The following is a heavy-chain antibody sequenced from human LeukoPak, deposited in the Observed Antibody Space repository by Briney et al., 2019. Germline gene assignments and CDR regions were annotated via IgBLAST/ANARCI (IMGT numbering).Heavy chain of an antibody. CDR2: INPNSGGT. CDR3: ARAARWSSSWYYFDY. Sequence: ASVKVSCMASGYTFTGYYMHWVRQAPGQGLAWMGWINPNSGGTNYAQKFQGRVTMTRDTSISTAYMELSGLRSDDTAVYYCARAARWSSSWYYFDYWGQGTLVTVSS. CDR1: GYTFTGYY. J-gene: IGHJ4*02. D-gene: IGHD6-13*01. V-gene: IGHV1-2*02.